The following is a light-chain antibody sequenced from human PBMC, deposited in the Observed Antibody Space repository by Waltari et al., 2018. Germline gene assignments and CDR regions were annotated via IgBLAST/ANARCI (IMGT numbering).Light chain of an antibody. V-gene: IGLV1-47*03. Sequence: QSVLTQPPSASGTPGQRVTISCSGSSSNIGRNYVYWYQQLPGTAPKRLIYRDNQRPSGVPDRFSGSKSGTSTSLAISGLWSEDEADYYCSAWDDSLSGPVFGGGTKLTVL. CDR2: RDN. CDR1: SSNIGRNY. CDR3: SAWDDSLSGPV. J-gene: IGLJ2*01.